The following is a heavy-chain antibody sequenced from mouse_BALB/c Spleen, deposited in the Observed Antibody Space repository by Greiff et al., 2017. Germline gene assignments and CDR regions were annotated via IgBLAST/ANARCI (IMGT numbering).Heavy chain of an antibody. Sequence: DVHLVESGGGLVQPGGSRKLSCAASGFTFSSFGMHWVRQAPEKGLEWVAYISSGSSTIYYADTVKGRFTISRDNPKNTLFLQMTSLRSEDTAMYYCARSPNAMDYGGQGTSVTVSS. CDR2: ISSGSSTI. J-gene: IGHJ4*01. CDR1: GFTFSSFG. CDR3: ARSPNAMDY. V-gene: IGHV5-17*02.